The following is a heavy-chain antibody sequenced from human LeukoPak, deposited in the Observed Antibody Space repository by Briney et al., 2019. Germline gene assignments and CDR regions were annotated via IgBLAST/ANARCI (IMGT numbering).Heavy chain of an antibody. CDR2: IRGSGDDT. CDR1: GFTFNTFD. D-gene: IGHD3-22*01. J-gene: IGHJ4*02. Sequence: GGSLRLSCAASGFTFNTFDMTWVRQAPGKGLEWVSAIRGSGDDTYYADSVKGRFTISRDNSKNTVYLQMNSLRADDTAVYYCAHSSGYYRKWGQGTLVTVSS. CDR3: AHSSGYYRK. V-gene: IGHV3-23*01.